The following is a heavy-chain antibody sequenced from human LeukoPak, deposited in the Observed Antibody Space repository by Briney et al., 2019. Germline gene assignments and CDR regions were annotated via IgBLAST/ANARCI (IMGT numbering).Heavy chain of an antibody. CDR3: GGRRTTITPYYYYMDV. CDR1: GGTFSSYA. CDR2: IIPIFGTA. D-gene: IGHD4-11*01. V-gene: IGHV1-69*01. J-gene: IGHJ6*03. Sequence: SVKVSCKASGGTFSSYAISWVRQAPGQGLEWMGGIIPIFGTANYAQKFQGRVTITADESTSTAYMELSSLRSEDTAVYYCGGRRTTITPYYYYMDVWGKGTTVTVSS.